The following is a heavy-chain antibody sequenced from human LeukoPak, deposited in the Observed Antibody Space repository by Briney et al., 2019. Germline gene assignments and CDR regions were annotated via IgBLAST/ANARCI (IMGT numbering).Heavy chain of an antibody. D-gene: IGHD2-15*01. J-gene: IGHJ5*02. V-gene: IGHV4-59*01. Sequence: SETLSLTCTVSGGSISSYYWSWIRQPPGKGLEWIGYIYYSGSTNYNPSLKSRVTISIDTSKNQFSLRLSSVTAADTAVYYCAGSPVVVVAATRLRRWFDPWGQGTLVTVSS. CDR1: GGSISSYY. CDR3: AGSPVVVVAATRLRRWFDP. CDR2: IYYSGST.